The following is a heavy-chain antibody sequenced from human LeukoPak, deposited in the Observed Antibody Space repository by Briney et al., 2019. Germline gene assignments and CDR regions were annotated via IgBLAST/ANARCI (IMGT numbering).Heavy chain of an antibody. V-gene: IGHV5-51*01. Sequence: GESLKISCKGSGYSFTSYWIGWVRQMPGKGLEWMGIIYPGDSDTRYSPSFQGQVTISADKSISTAYLQWSSLKASDTAMYYCARIVPYGSGTYYFDYWGQGTLVTVSS. CDR2: IYPGDSDT. CDR3: ARIVPYGSGTYYFDY. D-gene: IGHD3-10*01. CDR1: GYSFTSYW. J-gene: IGHJ4*02.